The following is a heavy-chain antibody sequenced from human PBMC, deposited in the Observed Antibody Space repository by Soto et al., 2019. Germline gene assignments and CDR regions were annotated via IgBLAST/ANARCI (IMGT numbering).Heavy chain of an antibody. CDR2: IYYSGTT. D-gene: IGHD4-17*01. CDR1: GGSVSNGDYY. Sequence: SETLSLTCTVSGGSVSNGDYYCTWIRQPPGKGLEWIGYIYYSGTTYYNPSLKSRVNISLDRSKNQFSLNLNSVTAADTAVYYCAAGNDNGKLEYWGKGSRVTVS. CDR3: AAGNDNGKLEY. V-gene: IGHV4-30-4*01. J-gene: IGHJ4*02.